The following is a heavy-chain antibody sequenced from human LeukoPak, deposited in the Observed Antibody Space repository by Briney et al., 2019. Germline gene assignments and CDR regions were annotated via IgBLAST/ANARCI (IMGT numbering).Heavy chain of an antibody. CDR2: ILYDGSNK. CDR3: AKDGDSSGWYVLDY. D-gene: IGHD6-19*01. CDR1: GFTFSSYG. J-gene: IGHJ4*02. V-gene: IGHV3-33*06. Sequence: GGSLRLSCAASGFTFSSYGMHWVRQAPGKGLEGVAVILYDGSNKYYADSVKGRFTISRDNSKNTLYLQMNSLRAEDTAVYYCAKDGDSSGWYVLDYWGQGTLVTVSS.